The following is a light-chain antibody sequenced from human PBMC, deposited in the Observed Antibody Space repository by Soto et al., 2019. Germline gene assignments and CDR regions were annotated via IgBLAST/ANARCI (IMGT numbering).Light chain of an antibody. J-gene: IGLJ2*01. CDR3: SSYAGRNNLV. Sequence: QSALTQPPSASGSPGQSVTISCTGTSSDVGGYNYVSWYQQHPGKAPKLMIYEVSKRPSGVPDRFSGSKSGNTASLPVSGLQAEDADDYYCSSYAGRNNLVFGGGTKLTVL. CDR1: SSDVGGYNY. V-gene: IGLV2-8*01. CDR2: EVS.